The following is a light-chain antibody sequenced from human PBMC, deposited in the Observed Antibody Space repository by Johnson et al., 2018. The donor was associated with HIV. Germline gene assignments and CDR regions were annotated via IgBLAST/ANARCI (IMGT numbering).Light chain of an antibody. V-gene: IGLV1-51*01. CDR1: SSNIGNNY. CDR3: GTWDTSLSVYV. Sequence: QSVLTQPPSVSAAAGLKVTISCSGSSSNIGNNYVSWYQQLPGTAPKLLIYDNNKRPSGIPDRFSGSKSGTSATLGITGLPTGCEADYYCGTWDTSLSVYVFGTGTKVTVL. CDR2: DNN. J-gene: IGLJ1*01.